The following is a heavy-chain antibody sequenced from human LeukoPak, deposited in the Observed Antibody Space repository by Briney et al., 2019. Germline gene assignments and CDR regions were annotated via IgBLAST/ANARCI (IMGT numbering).Heavy chain of an antibody. V-gene: IGHV4-31*03. Sequence: SQTLSLTCTVSGGSISSGGYYWSWIRQHPGKGLEWIGYIYYSGSTYYNPSLKSRVTISVDTSKNQFSLKPSSVTAADTAVYYCARLYDSSGYLDYWGQGTLVTVSS. CDR1: GGSISSGGYY. CDR2: IYYSGST. D-gene: IGHD3-22*01. CDR3: ARLYDSSGYLDY. J-gene: IGHJ4*02.